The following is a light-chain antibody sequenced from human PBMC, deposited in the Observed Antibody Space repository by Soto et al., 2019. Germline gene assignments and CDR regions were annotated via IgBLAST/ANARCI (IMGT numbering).Light chain of an antibody. Sequence: QSVLTQPPSASGTPGQRVIISCSGSTSNIGSNYVCWYQQLPGTAPKLLMYRNDQRPSGVPDRFSGSRSDTSASLAVSGLRSEAEADYYCAAWDDSLSGVVFGGGTKLTVL. V-gene: IGLV1-47*01. CDR3: AAWDDSLSGVV. J-gene: IGLJ2*01. CDR2: RND. CDR1: TSNIGSNY.